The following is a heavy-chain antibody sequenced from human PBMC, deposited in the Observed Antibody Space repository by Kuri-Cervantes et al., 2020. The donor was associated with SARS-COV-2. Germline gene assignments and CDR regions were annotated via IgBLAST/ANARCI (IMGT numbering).Heavy chain of an antibody. CDR1: GFTFNSYN. V-gene: IGHV3-21*04. CDR2: IGPSNTYI. Sequence: GGSLRLSCTASGFTFNSYNMKWVRQAPGKGLEWVSGIGPSNTYIYYADSVKGRFIISRDNAKNSLYLQMNSLRAEDTAVYYCARESPLLDAFDIWGQGTMVTVSS. CDR3: ARESPLLDAFDI. J-gene: IGHJ3*02.